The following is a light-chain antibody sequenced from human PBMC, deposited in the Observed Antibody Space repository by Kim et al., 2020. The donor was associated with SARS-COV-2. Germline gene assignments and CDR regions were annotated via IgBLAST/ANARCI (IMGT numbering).Light chain of an antibody. Sequence: ATINCKSSQSVLYSSNNKNYLAWYPQKPGPPPKLLIYWASTRESGVPDRFSGSGSGPDFTLTISSLQADDVAVYYCQQYYSTPPTFGQGTKVDIK. CDR2: WAS. CDR1: QSVLYSSNNKNY. CDR3: QQYYSTPPT. V-gene: IGKV4-1*01. J-gene: IGKJ1*01.